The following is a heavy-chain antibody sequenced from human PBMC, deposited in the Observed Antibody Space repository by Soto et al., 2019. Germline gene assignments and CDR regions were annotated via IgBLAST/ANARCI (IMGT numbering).Heavy chain of an antibody. Sequence: EVQLVESGGGLVQPGGSLRLSCEASGCTFDDYAMHWVRQPPGKGLEWVSSISWNSGNLGYADSVKGRFTISRDNAKNSLYLQMNSLRGEDTALYYCAKGASTTVFAFNDYWGQGTLVTVSS. D-gene: IGHD4-17*01. CDR1: GCTFDDYA. J-gene: IGHJ4*02. CDR3: AKGASTTVFAFNDY. CDR2: ISWNSGNL. V-gene: IGHV3-9*01.